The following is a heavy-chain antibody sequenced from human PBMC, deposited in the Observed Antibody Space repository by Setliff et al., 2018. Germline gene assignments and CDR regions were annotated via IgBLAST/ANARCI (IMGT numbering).Heavy chain of an antibody. J-gene: IGHJ6*03. Sequence: GGSLRLSCAASGLTFSSYWMTWVRQAPGKGLEWLANIKQDGSEIYSVDSVKGRFSISRDNAKNSLYLQMNSLRAEDTAVYYCARAQGYDSGTYWGVDYYYYMDVWGKGTTVTSP. CDR2: IKQDGSEI. CDR1: GLTFSSYW. V-gene: IGHV3-7*03. CDR3: ARAQGYDSGTYWGVDYYYYMDV. D-gene: IGHD3-10*01.